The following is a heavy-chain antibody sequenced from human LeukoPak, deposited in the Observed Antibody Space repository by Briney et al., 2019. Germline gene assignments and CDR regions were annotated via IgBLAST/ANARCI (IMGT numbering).Heavy chain of an antibody. J-gene: IGHJ4*02. V-gene: IGHV1-46*01. CDR3: ARAKGLFDH. Sequence: GASVKVSCKASGYTFAIYYIHWVRQAPGQGLEWMGIINPSGGSTSYTQMFQGRLTMTRDTSTSTVYMELSSLRSEDTAVYYCARAKGLFDHWGQGTLVTVSS. CDR1: GYTFAIYY. CDR2: INPSGGST.